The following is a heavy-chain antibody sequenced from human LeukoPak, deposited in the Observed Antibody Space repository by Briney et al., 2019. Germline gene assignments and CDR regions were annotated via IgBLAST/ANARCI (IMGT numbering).Heavy chain of an antibody. Sequence: GGSLRLSCAASGFTVSSNYMSWVRQAPGKGLEWVSVIYSGGSTYYADSVKGRFTISRDNAKNSLYLQMNSLRAEDTALYYCAKGCSGGSCYSGWGQGTLVTVSS. J-gene: IGHJ4*02. CDR1: GFTVSSNY. D-gene: IGHD2-15*01. CDR3: AKGCSGGSCYSG. CDR2: IYSGGST. V-gene: IGHV3-53*05.